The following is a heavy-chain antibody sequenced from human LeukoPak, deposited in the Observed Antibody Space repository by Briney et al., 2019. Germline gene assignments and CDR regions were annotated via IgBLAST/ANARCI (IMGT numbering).Heavy chain of an antibody. CDR3: ASFGYFYGSGRGAMDV. J-gene: IGHJ6*02. Sequence: PGGSLRLSCAASGFTFDDYGMSWVRQDPGKGLEWVSGINWNGGSTAYADSVKGRFTISRDNAKNSLYLQMNSLRAEDTALYYCASFGYFYGSGRGAMDVWGQGTTVTVSS. CDR1: GFTFDDYG. CDR2: INWNGGST. V-gene: IGHV3-20*04. D-gene: IGHD3-10*01.